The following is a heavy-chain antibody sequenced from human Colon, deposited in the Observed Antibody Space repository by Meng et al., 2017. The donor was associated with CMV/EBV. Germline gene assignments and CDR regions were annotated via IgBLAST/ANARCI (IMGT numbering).Heavy chain of an antibody. CDR1: GGSISSSSYY. J-gene: IGHJ6*02. Sequence: SESLSLTCTVSGGSISSSSYYWGWLRQPPGKGLEWIGSIYYSGSTYSNPSLKSRVTVTVDTSKNQSSLKLSSVTAANTAVYYCARDSRFSKVYYYYYGMDVWGQGTTVTVSS. CDR3: ARDSRFSKVYYYYYGMDV. V-gene: IGHV4-39*07. CDR2: IYYSGST.